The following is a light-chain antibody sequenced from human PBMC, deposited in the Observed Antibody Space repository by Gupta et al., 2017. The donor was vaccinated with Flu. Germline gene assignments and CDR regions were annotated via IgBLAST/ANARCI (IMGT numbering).Light chain of an antibody. CDR1: RCRHYCSGKNY. CDR2: LGC. V-gene: IGKV2-28*01. CDR3: KQSQQTPFA. J-gene: IGKJ2*01. Sequence: EATFSCSSTSRCRHYCSGKNYLDWYLQKPGQPPQLLIYLGCVRASGVPDRFSGSGSGTDFTLHISRVEAEDVGVYYCKQSQQTPFAFGHGTKVDSK.